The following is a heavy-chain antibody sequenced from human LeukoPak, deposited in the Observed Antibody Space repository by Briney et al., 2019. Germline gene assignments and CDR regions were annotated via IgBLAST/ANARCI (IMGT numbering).Heavy chain of an antibody. Sequence: PSETLSLTCTVSGGSISSYYWSWIRQPAGKGLEWIGRIHTSGSTNYNPSLKSRVTISVDTSQNQFSLKLSSVTAADTAVYYCARDGYSGSDALWGQGTLVTVSS. J-gene: IGHJ4*02. CDR1: GGSISSYY. D-gene: IGHD5-12*01. CDR3: ARDGYSGSDAL. CDR2: IHTSGST. V-gene: IGHV4-4*07.